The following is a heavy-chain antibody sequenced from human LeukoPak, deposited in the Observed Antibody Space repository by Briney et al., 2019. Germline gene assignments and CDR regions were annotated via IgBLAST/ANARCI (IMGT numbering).Heavy chain of an antibody. CDR1: GGSISSGDYY. V-gene: IGHV4-30-4*01. D-gene: IGHD6-13*01. J-gene: IGHJ4*02. CDR3: ARVSSSWCFDY. CDR2: IYYSGST. Sequence: PSETLSLTCTVSGGSISSGDYYWSWIRQPPGKGLEWIGYIYYSGSTYYNPSLKSRVTISVDTSKNQFSLKLGSVTAADTAVYYCARVSSSWCFDYWGQGTLVTVSS.